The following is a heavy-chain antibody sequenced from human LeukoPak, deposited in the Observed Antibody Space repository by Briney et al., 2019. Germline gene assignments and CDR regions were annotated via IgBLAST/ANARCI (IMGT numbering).Heavy chain of an antibody. V-gene: IGHV3-30*03. CDR1: GFTFSSYG. D-gene: IGHD2-21*02. CDR3: ARGAYCGGDCYSAPFDY. Sequence: GGSLRLSCAASGFTFSSYGMHWVRQAPGKGLEWVAVISYDGSNKYYADSVKGRFTISRDNSKNTLYLQMNSLRAEDTAVYYCARGAYCGGDCYSAPFDYWGQGTLVTVSS. CDR2: ISYDGSNK. J-gene: IGHJ4*02.